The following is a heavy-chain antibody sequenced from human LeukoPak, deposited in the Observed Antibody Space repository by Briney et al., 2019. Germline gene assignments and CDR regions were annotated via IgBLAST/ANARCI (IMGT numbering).Heavy chain of an antibody. CDR1: GGTFSNYA. J-gene: IGHJ4*02. D-gene: IGHD6-19*01. CDR3: ASGYSSGCVHY. Sequence: SVKVSCKDSGGTFSNYAISWVRQAPGQGLEWMGGIIPIFGTANYAQKFQGRVTITADESTSTAYMELSSLRSEDTAVYYCASGYSSGCVHYWGQGTLVTVSS. CDR2: IIPIFGTA. V-gene: IGHV1-69*13.